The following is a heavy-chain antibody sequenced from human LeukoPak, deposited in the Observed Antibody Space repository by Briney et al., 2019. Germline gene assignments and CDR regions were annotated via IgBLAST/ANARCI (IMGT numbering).Heavy chain of an antibody. CDR1: GFTFSSYS. D-gene: IGHD3-16*01. J-gene: IGHJ3*02. V-gene: IGHV3-21*01. Sequence: PGGSLRLSCAASGFTFSSYSMNWVRQAPGKGLEWVSSISSSSSYIYYADSVKGRFTISRDNAKNSLYLQMNSLRAEDTAVYYCAREILTYYDYVYAFDIWGQGTMVTVSS. CDR2: ISSSSSYI. CDR3: AREILTYYDYVYAFDI.